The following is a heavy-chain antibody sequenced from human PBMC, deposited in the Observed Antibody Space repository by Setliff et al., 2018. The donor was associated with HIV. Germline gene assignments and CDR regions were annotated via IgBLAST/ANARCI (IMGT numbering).Heavy chain of an antibody. V-gene: IGHV4-4*07. CDR1: GGSISSYY. D-gene: IGHD6-13*01. CDR3: VRVQQQLLQEDDYFDY. J-gene: IGHJ4*02. CDR2: FYTSGST. Sequence: PSETLSLTCTVSGGSISSYYWSWIRQPAGKGLEWIGRFYTSGSTNYNPSLKSRVTMSVDTSKNQFSLKVRYVTAADTAVYYCVRVQQQLLQEDDYFDYWGQGTLVTVSS.